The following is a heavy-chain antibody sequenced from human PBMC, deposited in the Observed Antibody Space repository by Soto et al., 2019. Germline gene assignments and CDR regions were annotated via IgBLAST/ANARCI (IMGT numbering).Heavy chain of an antibody. CDR2: INSDGSST. J-gene: IGHJ4*02. V-gene: IGHV3-74*01. CDR1: GFTFSSYW. CDR3: ASLLVGPDYFDY. Sequence: GGSLRLSCAASGFTFSSYWMHWVRQAPGKGLVWVSRINSDGSSTSYADSVKGRFTISRDNAKNTLYLQMNSLRAEDTAVYYCASLLVGPDYFDYWGQGTLVTVS.